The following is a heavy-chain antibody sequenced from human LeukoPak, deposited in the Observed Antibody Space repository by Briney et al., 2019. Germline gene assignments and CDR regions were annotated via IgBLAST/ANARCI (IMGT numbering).Heavy chain of an antibody. D-gene: IGHD1-26*01. Sequence: GGSLRLSCAASGFTFANSWMAWVRQAPGKGLEWVANIKQDGSTKHYADSLKGRFTISRDNPKNSLFLQMNNLRADDTAIYYCTRDTIGSLDYWGQGILVTVAA. CDR2: IKQDGSTK. J-gene: IGHJ4*02. CDR3: TRDTIGSLDY. CDR1: GFTFANSW. V-gene: IGHV3-7*01.